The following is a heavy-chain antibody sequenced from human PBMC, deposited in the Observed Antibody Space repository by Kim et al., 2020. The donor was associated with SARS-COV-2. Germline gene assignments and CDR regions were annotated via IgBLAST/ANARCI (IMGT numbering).Heavy chain of an antibody. D-gene: IGHD1-26*01. Sequence: SETLSLTCTVSGGSISSSSYYWGWIRQPPGKGLEWIGSIYYSGSTYYTPSLKSRVTISVDTSKNQFSLKLSSVTAADTAVYYCARTNIVGATRYYYGMDVWGQGTTVTVSS. CDR3: ARTNIVGATRYYYGMDV. CDR2: IYYSGST. J-gene: IGHJ6*02. V-gene: IGHV4-39*01. CDR1: GGSISSSSYY.